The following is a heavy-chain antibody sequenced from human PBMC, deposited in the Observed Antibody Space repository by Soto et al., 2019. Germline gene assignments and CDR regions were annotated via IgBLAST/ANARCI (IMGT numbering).Heavy chain of an antibody. CDR1: GFTFSSYG. V-gene: IGHV3-33*01. D-gene: IGHD5-12*01. J-gene: IGHJ4*02. Sequence: QVQLVESGGGVVQPGRSLRLSCAASGFTFSSYGMHWVRQAPGKGLEWVAVIWYDGSNKYYADSVKGRFTISRDNSKNTLYLQMNSLRAEDTAVYYCARGLHRWLQSDWGQGTLVTVSS. CDR2: IWYDGSNK. CDR3: ARGLHRWLQSD.